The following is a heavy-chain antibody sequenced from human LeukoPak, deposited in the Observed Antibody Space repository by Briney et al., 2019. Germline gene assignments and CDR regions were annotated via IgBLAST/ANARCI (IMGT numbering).Heavy chain of an antibody. CDR2: ISAYNGNT. D-gene: IGHD3-10*01. J-gene: IGHJ4*02. CDR1: GYTFTSYG. Sequence: ASVKVSCTASGYTFTSYGISWVRQAPGQGLEWMGWISAYNGNTNYAQKLQGRVTMTTDTSTSTAYMELRSLRSDDTAVYYCARGPISLWFGDLFIYWGQGTLVTVSS. V-gene: IGHV1-18*04. CDR3: ARGPISLWFGDLFIY.